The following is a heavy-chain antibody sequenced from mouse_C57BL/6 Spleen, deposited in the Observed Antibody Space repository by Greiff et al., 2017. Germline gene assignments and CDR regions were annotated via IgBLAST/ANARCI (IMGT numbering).Heavy chain of an antibody. CDR3: AREGVTTVYYFDY. J-gene: IGHJ2*01. V-gene: IGHV3-6*01. D-gene: IGHD1-1*01. CDR1: GYSITSGYY. CDR2: ISYDGSN. Sequence: DVQLVESGPGLVKPSQSLSLTCSVTGYSITSGYYWNWIRQFPGNKLEWMGYISYDGSNNYNPSLKNRISITRDTSKNQFFLKLNSVTTEDTATYYCAREGVTTVYYFDYWGQGTTLTVSS.